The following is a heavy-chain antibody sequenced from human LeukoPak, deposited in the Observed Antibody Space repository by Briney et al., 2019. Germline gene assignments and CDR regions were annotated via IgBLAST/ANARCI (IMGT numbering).Heavy chain of an antibody. CDR1: GYTLTELS. V-gene: IGHV1-18*01. J-gene: IGHJ4*02. CDR3: ARDESGYSYGTDY. D-gene: IGHD5-18*01. Sequence: ASVKVSCKVSGYTLTELSMHWVRQAPGQGLEWMGWISAYNGNTNYAQKLQGRVTMTTDTSTSTAYMELRSLRSDDTAVYYCARDESGYSYGTDYWGQGTLVTVSS. CDR2: ISAYNGNT.